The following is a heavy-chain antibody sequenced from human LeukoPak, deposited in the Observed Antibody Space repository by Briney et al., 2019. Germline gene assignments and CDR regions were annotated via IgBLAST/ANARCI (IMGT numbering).Heavy chain of an antibody. Sequence: GGSLRLSCAASGFTFSKYAMSWVRQAPGKGLDWVSTISGSGGSTYHEDSVKGRFTISRDNSKNTLYLQMNSLRAEDTAVYYCATPYYDGDYWGQGTLVTVSS. D-gene: IGHD3-16*01. CDR3: ATPYYDGDY. V-gene: IGHV3-23*01. J-gene: IGHJ4*02. CDR1: GFTFSKYA. CDR2: ISGSGGST.